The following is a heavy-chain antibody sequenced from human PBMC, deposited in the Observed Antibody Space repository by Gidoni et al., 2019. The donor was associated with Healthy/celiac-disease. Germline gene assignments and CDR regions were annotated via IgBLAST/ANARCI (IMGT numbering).Heavy chain of an antibody. D-gene: IGHD6-6*01. Sequence: QVQLVESGGGVVQPGRSLRLSCAASGFTFSSYGMHWVRQAPGKGLEWVAVISYDGSNKYYADSVKGRFTISRDNSKNTLYLQMNSLRAEDTAVYYCAKAPFGEYSSFDYWGQGTLVTVSS. CDR1: GFTFSSYG. J-gene: IGHJ4*02. V-gene: IGHV3-30*18. CDR2: ISYDGSNK. CDR3: AKAPFGEYSSFDY.